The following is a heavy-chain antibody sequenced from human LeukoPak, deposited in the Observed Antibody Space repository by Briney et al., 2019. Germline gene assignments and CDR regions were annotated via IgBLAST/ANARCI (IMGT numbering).Heavy chain of an antibody. CDR1: GFSFSIYA. J-gene: IGHJ4*02. CDR2: ISYDGNNE. V-gene: IGHV3-30*04. D-gene: IGHD3-10*01. CDR3: ARNRGDYGSGKYFDF. Sequence: GRSLRLSCAASGFSFSIYAMHRVRQAPGKGLEWVDFISYDGNNEYYADSVKGRFTISRDNSNNTLSLQMNRLRAEDTAVYYCARNRGDYGSGKYFDFWGQGTLVTVPS.